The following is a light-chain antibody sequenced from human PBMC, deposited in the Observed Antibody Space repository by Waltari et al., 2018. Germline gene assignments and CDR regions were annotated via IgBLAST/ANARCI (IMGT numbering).Light chain of an antibody. CDR1: SSDVGGYNY. CDR3: SSYTSSSTLV. J-gene: IGLJ1*01. V-gene: IGLV2-14*03. Sequence: QSALTQPASVSGLPGQSITISCTGTSSDVGGYNYASWYQQHPGKAPKLMIYDVSNRPSGVSNRFSGSKSGNTASLTISGLQAEDEADYYCSSYTSSSTLVFGTGTKVTVL. CDR2: DVS.